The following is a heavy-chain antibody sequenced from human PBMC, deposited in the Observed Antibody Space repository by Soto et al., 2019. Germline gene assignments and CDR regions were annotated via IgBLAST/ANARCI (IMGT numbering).Heavy chain of an antibody. CDR1: GGSIRDYY. CDR2: ISYTGRT. CDR3: GTHLLGGIVVIDQ. J-gene: IGHJ4*02. Sequence: SETLSLTCTVSGGSIRDYYWSWIRQSPGKGLEWIGHISYTGRTTFKPSLQSRATISKDPSKSQVSLELRSVTAADTAVYFCGTHLLGGIVVIDQWGQGTQVT. D-gene: IGHD2-21*01. V-gene: IGHV4-59*08.